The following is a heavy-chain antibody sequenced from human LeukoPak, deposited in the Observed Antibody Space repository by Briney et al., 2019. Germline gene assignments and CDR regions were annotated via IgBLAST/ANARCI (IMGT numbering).Heavy chain of an antibody. CDR3: ARFGESLDV. CDR1: GFTFSSYE. V-gene: IGHV3-48*03. D-gene: IGHD3-10*01. CDR2: ISSSGSTI. Sequence: PGGSLRLSCAASGFTFSSYEMNWVRQAPGKGLEWVSYISSSGSTIYYADSVKGRFTISRDNAENSLYLQMNSLRAEDTAVYYCARFGESLDVWGKGTTVTVSS. J-gene: IGHJ6*04.